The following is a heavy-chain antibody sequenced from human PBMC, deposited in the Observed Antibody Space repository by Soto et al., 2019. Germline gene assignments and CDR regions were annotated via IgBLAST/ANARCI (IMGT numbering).Heavy chain of an antibody. D-gene: IGHD2-15*01. J-gene: IGHJ1*01. CDR3: AGPYCSGGSCYLTEYLQH. CDR1: GFSFSYYA. Sequence: QVQLVESGGGVVQPGRSLRLSCAASGFSFSYYAMHWVRQAPGKGLEWVAVIAYDASKKYYADSVKGRFTISRENSKNTLYLQMNSLRDEDTAVFYCAGPYCSGGSCYLTEYLQHWGQGTLVTVSS. V-gene: IGHV3-30*03. CDR2: IAYDASKK.